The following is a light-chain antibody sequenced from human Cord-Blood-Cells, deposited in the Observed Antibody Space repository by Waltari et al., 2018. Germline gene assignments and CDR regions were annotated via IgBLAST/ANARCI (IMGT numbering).Light chain of an antibody. CDR1: QSVSSSY. CDR2: GAS. V-gene: IGKV3-20*01. CDR3: QQYGSSRWT. Sequence: EIVLTQSPGTLSLSPGERATLSCRASQSVSSSYLAWYQQKPGQAPRLRIYGASSRDTGIPDRFSGSGSGTDFTLTISRLEPEDFAVYYCQQYGSSRWTFGQGTKVEIK. J-gene: IGKJ1*01.